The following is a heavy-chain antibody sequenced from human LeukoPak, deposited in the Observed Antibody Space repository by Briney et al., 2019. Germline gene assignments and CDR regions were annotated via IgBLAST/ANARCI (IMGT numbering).Heavy chain of an antibody. V-gene: IGHV3-23*01. J-gene: IGHJ4*02. CDR3: ANAVGYIVGATPFDY. Sequence: PGGSLRLSCAASGFTFSSYAMSWVRQAPGKGLEWVSAISGSGGSTYYADSVKGRFTISRDNSKNTLYLQMNSLRAEDTAVYYCANAVGYIVGATPFDYWGQGTLVTVSS. D-gene: IGHD1-26*01. CDR2: ISGSGGST. CDR1: GFTFSSYA.